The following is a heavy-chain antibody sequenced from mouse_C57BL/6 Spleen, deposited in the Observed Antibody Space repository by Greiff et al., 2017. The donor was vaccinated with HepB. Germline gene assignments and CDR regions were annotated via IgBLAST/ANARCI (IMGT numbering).Heavy chain of an antibody. J-gene: IGHJ1*03. CDR3: ACYDDSQDIED. Sequence: VQLQQSGPELVKPGASVKLSCKASGYNFTSYDIPWVKQRPGQGLEWIGWIYPRGGSTKYNETFKGKATMTADTSSSTTYMELSSLTSEDSAVYYCACYDDSQDIEDWGKGTTVTVSS. CDR1: GYNFTSYD. CDR2: IYPRGGST. V-gene: IGHV1-85*01. D-gene: IGHD2-3*01.